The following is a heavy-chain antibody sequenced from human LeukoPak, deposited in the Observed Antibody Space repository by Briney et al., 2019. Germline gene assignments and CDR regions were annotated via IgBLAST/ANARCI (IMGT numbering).Heavy chain of an antibody. V-gene: IGHV3-7*01. J-gene: IGHJ1*01. D-gene: IGHD5-18*01. CDR3: AIIGTPGETGYYRL. CDR2: IRYDAGTR. CDR1: GFTISSFW. Sequence: GGSLRLSCAASGFTISSFWMSWVRQAPGKGPEWLATIRYDAGTRYYADSMRGRFTISRDNAQNSLYLQINSLRAEDTAIYYCAIIGTPGETGYYRLWGQGTRVTVSS.